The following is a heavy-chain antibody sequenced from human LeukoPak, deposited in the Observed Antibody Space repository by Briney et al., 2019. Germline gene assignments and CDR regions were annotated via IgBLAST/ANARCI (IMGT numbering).Heavy chain of an antibody. CDR3: ARGRRSTGDTSWYFDS. V-gene: IGHV3-33*01. J-gene: IGHJ4*02. D-gene: IGHD1-26*01. CDR1: GFTFNSYG. CDR2: IWYDGGNK. Sequence: SGGSLRLSCAASGFTFNSYGMHWVRQAPGKGLEWVAAIWYDGGNKYYADSVKGRFAISRDNSKNTLDLQMNSLRAEDMAEYYCARGRRSTGDTSWYFDSWGQGTLVTVSS.